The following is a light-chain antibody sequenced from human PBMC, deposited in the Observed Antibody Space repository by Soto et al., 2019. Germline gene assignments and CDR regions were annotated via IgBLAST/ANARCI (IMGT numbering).Light chain of an antibody. J-gene: IGKJ1*01. V-gene: IGKV1-5*03. Sequence: DIQMTQSPSTLSASVGDRVTITCRASQSISSWLAWYQQKPGKAPNLLIYTASSLQSGVPSRFSGSGSGTEFTLTISSMQPDDFATYYCQQYDSYSWTFGQGTKVEIK. CDR2: TAS. CDR1: QSISSW. CDR3: QQYDSYSWT.